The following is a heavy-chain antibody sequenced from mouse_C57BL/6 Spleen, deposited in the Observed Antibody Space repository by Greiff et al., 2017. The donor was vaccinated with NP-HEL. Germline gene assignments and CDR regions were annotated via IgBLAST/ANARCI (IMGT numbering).Heavy chain of an antibody. CDR2: ISSGGSYT. Sequence: EVQGVESGGDLVKPGGSLKLSCAASGFTFSSYGMSWVRQTPDKRLEWVATISSGGSYTYYPDSVKGRFTISRDNAKNTLYLQMSSLKSEDTAMYYCARHSGTNDFDYWGQGTTLTVSS. V-gene: IGHV5-6*01. CDR1: GFTFSSYG. CDR3: ARHSGTNDFDY. D-gene: IGHD4-1*01. J-gene: IGHJ2*01.